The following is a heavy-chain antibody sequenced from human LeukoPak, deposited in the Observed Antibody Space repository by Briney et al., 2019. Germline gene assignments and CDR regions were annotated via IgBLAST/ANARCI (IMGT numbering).Heavy chain of an antibody. D-gene: IGHD6-13*01. J-gene: IGHJ4*02. V-gene: IGHV3-23*01. Sequence: GGSLRLSCAASGFTFGSYAMSWVRQAPGKGLEWVSSISGSGGSTYYADSVKGRFTISRDNSKNTLYLQMNSLRTDDTAEYYCASSAAGNVYWGQRTLVTVSS. CDR2: ISGSGGST. CDR1: GFTFGSYA. CDR3: ASSAAGNVY.